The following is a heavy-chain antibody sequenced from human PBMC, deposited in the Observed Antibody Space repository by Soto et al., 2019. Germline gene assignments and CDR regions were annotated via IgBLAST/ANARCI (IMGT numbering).Heavy chain of an antibody. CDR2: IYKYGST. D-gene: IGHD2-15*01. Sequence: QVQLQESGPGLVKPSETLSLTCTVSGGSISSYYWSWIRQPPGKGLEWIGYIYKYGSTNYNPSLKSRVTISVDTSKNQFSLKLSSVTAADTAVYYCARQMFIGGMDVWGQGTTVSVSS. J-gene: IGHJ6*02. CDR1: GGSISSYY. V-gene: IGHV4-59*08. CDR3: ARQMFIGGMDV.